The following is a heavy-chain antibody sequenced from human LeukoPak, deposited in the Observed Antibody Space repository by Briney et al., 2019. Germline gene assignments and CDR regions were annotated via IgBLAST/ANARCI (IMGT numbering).Heavy chain of an antibody. CDR1: GFTFSTYG. J-gene: IGHJ4*02. V-gene: IGHV3-33*01. CDR2: IWYDGSER. CDR3: ALGEPRSPFDY. D-gene: IGHD1-26*01. Sequence: GGSLRLSCAASGFTFSTYGMHWVRQAPGKGLEWVAVIWYDGSERYHADSVKGRFTISRDNSNNTLFLQMNSLRVEDTAVYYCALGEPRSPFDYWGQGTLVTVSS.